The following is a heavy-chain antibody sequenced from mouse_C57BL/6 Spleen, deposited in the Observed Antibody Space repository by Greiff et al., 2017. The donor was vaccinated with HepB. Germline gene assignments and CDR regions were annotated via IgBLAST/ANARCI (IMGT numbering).Heavy chain of an antibody. J-gene: IGHJ1*03. CDR3: ARIAPILGDGDWYFDV. CDR1: GFSLSTFGMG. CDR2: IWWDDDK. D-gene: IGHD4-1*01. Sequence: QVTLKVSGPGILQPSQTLSLTCSFSGFSLSTFGMGVGWIRQPSGKGLEWLAHIWWDDDKYYNPALKSRLTISKDTSKNQVFLKIANVDTADTATYYCARIAPILGDGDWYFDVWGTGTTVTVSS. V-gene: IGHV8-8*01.